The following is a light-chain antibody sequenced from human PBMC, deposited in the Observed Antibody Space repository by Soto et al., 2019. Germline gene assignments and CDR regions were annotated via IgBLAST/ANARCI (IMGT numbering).Light chain of an antibody. J-gene: IGKJ5*01. CDR3: LQYKTYPLT. CDR2: TTS. CDR1: QGISNY. Sequence: DIQMTQSPSAMSASVGDRVTITCRASQGISNYLAWFQQKPGKVPKRLIYTTSTLQSGVPSRFSGSGFGTEFTLTISSLQLEDFATYYCLQYKTYPLTFGQGTRLEIK. V-gene: IGKV1-17*03.